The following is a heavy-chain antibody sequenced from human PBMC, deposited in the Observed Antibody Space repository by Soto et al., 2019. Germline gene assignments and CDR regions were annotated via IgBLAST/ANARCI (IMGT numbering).Heavy chain of an antibody. V-gene: IGHV4-59*08. CDR1: GGSISSYY. CDR2: IYYSGST. Sequence: PSETLSLTCTVSGGSISSYYWSWIRQPPGKGLEWIGYIYYSGSTNYNPSLKSRVTISVDTSKNHFPLKLSSVTAADTAVYYCARRYGPGFDYWGQGTLVTVSS. J-gene: IGHJ4*02. D-gene: IGHD4-17*01. CDR3: ARRYGPGFDY.